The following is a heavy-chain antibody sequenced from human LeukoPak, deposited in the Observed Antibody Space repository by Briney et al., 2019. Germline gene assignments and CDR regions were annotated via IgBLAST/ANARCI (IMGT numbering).Heavy chain of an antibody. D-gene: IGHD5-12*01. V-gene: IGHV3-21*01. CDR3: ARGRYSGYDFSFEY. CDR1: GFTFSSYS. J-gene: IGHJ4*02. Sequence: GGSLRLSCAASGFTFSSYSMNWVRQAPGKGLEWVSSISSSSSYIYYADSVKGRFTISRDNARNSLYLQMNSLRAEDTAVYYCARGRYSGYDFSFEYWGQGTLVTVSS. CDR2: ISSSSSYI.